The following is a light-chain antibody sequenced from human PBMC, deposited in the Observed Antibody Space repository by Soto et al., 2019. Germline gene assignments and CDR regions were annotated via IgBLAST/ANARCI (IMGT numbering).Light chain of an antibody. CDR3: QSYDSSLSGSV. V-gene: IGLV1-40*01. CDR1: SSNIGSGYD. J-gene: IGLJ2*01. Sequence: QSVLTQPPSGSGAPGQRVTISCTGSSSNIGSGYDVHWYQQLPGTAPKLLIYGNSNRPSGVPDRFSVSKSGTSASLAITGLQAEDEADYYCQSYDSSLSGSVFGGGTKLTVL. CDR2: GNS.